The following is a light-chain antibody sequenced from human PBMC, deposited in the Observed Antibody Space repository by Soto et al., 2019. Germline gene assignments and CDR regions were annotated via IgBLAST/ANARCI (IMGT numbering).Light chain of an antibody. V-gene: IGKV1-16*02. Sequence: DIQMTQSPSSLSASVGDRVTITCRAGQGISNYLAWFQQKPGKAPKSLIYAASNLQSGVPSKFSGSGSGTEFTLTISSLQPEDFATYYCQQYNSYPLTFGGGTRVEIK. J-gene: IGKJ4*01. CDR1: QGISNY. CDR2: AAS. CDR3: QQYNSYPLT.